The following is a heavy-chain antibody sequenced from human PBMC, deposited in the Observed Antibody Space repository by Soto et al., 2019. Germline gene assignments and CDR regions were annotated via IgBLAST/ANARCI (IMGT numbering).Heavy chain of an antibody. CDR3: AKEVTRGGGTGFGMDV. D-gene: IGHD2-15*01. J-gene: IGHJ6*02. V-gene: IGHV3-23*01. CDR2: ISGSGGST. Sequence: GGSLRLSCAASGFTFSSYALSWVRQAPGKGLEWVSGISGSGGSTYYADSVKGRFTISRDNSKNTLYLQMNSLGAEDTAVYYCAKEVTRGGGTGFGMDVWGQGTTVTVSS. CDR1: GFTFSSYA.